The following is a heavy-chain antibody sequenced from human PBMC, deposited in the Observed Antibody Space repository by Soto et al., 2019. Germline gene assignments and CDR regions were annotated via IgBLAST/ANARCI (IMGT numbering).Heavy chain of an antibody. CDR3: ALSHTGFCNYVDCPGAFDS. J-gene: IGHJ4*02. CDR1: GYTYINYA. CDR2: INDGNGNT. D-gene: IGHD3-10*02. Sequence: QVHLVQSGAEVKRPGASVKVACRVSGYTYINYAIHWMRQAPGQRLEWLGWINDGNGNTRYSQKIQGRVSITRDASASTSYMDLRRLRSEDTAMYYCALSHTGFCNYVDCPGAFDSWGQGTLVTVSS. V-gene: IGHV1-3*01.